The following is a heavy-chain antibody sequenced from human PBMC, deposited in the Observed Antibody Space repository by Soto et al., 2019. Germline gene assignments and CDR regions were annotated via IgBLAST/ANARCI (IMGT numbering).Heavy chain of an antibody. Sequence: SETLSLTCTVSGGSISSGDYYWSWILHPPGKGLEWIGYIYYSGSTYYNPSLKSRVTISVDTSKNQFSLKLSSVTAADTAVYYCARVSVGTEMSDYGDSLFDYWGQGTLVTVSS. CDR3: ARVSVGTEMSDYGDSLFDY. V-gene: IGHV4-30-4*08. CDR1: GGSISSGDYY. CDR2: IYYSGST. J-gene: IGHJ4*02. D-gene: IGHD4-17*01.